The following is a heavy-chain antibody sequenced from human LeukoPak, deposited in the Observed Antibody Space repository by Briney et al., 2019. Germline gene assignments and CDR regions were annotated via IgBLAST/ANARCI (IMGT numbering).Heavy chain of an antibody. CDR1: GGTFSSYA. J-gene: IGHJ3*02. D-gene: IGHD3-22*01. Sequence: VASVKVSCKASGGTFSSYAISWVRQAPGQGLEWMGGIIPIFGTANYAQKFQGRVTITADESTSTAYMELSSLRSEDTAVYYCASCGYYYDSSGYRLNDAFDIWGQGTMVTVSS. V-gene: IGHV1-69*13. CDR3: ASCGYYYDSSGYRLNDAFDI. CDR2: IIPIFGTA.